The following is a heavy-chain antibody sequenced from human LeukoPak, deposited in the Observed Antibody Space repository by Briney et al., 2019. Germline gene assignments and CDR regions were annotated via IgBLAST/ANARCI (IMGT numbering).Heavy chain of an antibody. J-gene: IGHJ4*02. CDR1: GFTFSDHY. Sequence: GGSLRLSCAASGFTFSDHYMDWVRQAPGKALEWFGRTRNKANSYTTEYAASVKDRFTISRDDSKNSLYLQLNSLKTEDTAVYYCGRAAYGHYLFDYWGQGTLVTVSS. CDR3: GRAAYGHYLFDY. CDR2: TRNKANSYTT. V-gene: IGHV3-72*01. D-gene: IGHD4-17*01.